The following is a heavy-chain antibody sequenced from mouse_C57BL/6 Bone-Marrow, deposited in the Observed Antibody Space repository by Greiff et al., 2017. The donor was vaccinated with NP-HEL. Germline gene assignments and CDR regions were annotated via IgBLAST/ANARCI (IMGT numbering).Heavy chain of an antibody. CDR2: IYPGGGYT. CDR3: ARGRAMDY. J-gene: IGHJ4*01. V-gene: IGHV1-63*01. D-gene: IGHD1-1*01. CDR1: GYTFTNYW. Sequence: VQLQQSGAELVRPGTSVKMSCKASGYTFTNYWIGWAKQRPGHGLEWIGDIYPGGGYTNYNDKFKGKATLTADKSSSTAYMQVSSLTSEDSAIYYCARGRAMDYWGQGTSVTVSS.